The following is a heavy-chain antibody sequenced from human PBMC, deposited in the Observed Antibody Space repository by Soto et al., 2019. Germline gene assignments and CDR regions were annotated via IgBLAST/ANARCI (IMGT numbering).Heavy chain of an antibody. V-gene: IGHV5-10-1*03. D-gene: IGHD3-16*01. CDR2: IDPSDSYT. CDR1: GYSFTTYW. J-gene: IGHJ4*02. CDR3: ASGGVADLDY. Sequence: EVQLVQSGAEVKKPGESLRISCKGSGYSFTTYWISWVRQMPGKGLEWMGRIDPSDSYTNYSPSFQGHVTISADKSISTAYLQWSSLKASDTPMYYGASGGVADLDYWGQGTLVTVSS.